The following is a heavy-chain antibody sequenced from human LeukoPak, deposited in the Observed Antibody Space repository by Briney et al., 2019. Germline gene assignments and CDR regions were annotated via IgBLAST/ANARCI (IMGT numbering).Heavy chain of an antibody. CDR2: ISGSGDGT. CDR1: GFTFSTYA. J-gene: IGHJ4*02. V-gene: IGHV3-23*01. D-gene: IGHD3-10*01. Sequence: GGSLRLSCAASGFTFSTYAMSWVRQAPGKGLEWVSAISGSGDGTYYADSVRGRFTISRDNSRNTVFLQINSLRAEDTAVYYCAKERKEVVLLWFGELGSWGQGTLVTVSS. CDR3: AKERKEVVLLWFGELGS.